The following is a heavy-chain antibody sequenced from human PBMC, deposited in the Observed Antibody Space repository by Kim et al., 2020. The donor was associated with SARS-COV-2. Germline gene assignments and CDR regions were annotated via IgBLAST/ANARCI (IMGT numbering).Heavy chain of an antibody. D-gene: IGHD3-22*01. V-gene: IGHV5-51*01. CDR1: GYSFTSYW. CDR2: IYPGDSDT. J-gene: IGHJ3*02. Sequence: GESLKISCKGSGYSFTSYWIGWVRQMPGKGLEWMGIIYPGDSDTRYSPSFQGQVTISAYKSISTAYLQWSSLKASDTAMYYCARGIPEPYYYDSSGWRFEQDAFDIWGQGTMVTVSS. CDR3: ARGIPEPYYYDSSGWRFEQDAFDI.